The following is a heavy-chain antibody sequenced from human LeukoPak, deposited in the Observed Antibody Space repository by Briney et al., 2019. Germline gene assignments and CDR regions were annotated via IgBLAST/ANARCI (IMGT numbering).Heavy chain of an antibody. Sequence: SETLSLTCAVYGGFFSGYYWSWIRQPPGKGLEWIGEINHSGSTNYNPSLKSRVTISVDTSKNQFSLKLSSVTAADTAVYYCARGRAGWYYDSSAWVLYGMDVWGQGTTVTVSS. D-gene: IGHD3-22*01. CDR3: ARGRAGWYYDSSAWVLYGMDV. CDR1: GGFFSGYY. J-gene: IGHJ6*02. CDR2: INHSGST. V-gene: IGHV4-34*01.